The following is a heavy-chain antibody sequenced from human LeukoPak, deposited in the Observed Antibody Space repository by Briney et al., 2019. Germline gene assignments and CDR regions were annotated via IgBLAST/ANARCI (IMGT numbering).Heavy chain of an antibody. D-gene: IGHD2-15*01. CDR1: GGSISSGSYY. CDR2: IYTSGST. CDR3: ARYSPQVYYYYYMDV. V-gene: IGHV4-61*02. J-gene: IGHJ6*03. Sequence: SQTLSLTCTVSGGSISSGSYYWSWIRQPAGKGLEWIGRIYTSGSTNYNPSLKSRFTISVDTSKNQFSLKLSSVTAADTAVYYCARYSPQVYYYYYMDVWGKGTTVTVSS.